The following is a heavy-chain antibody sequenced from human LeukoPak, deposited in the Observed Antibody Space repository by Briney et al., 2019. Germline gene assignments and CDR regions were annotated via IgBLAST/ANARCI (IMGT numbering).Heavy chain of an antibody. CDR3: ARGLSRSRRTYYYYMDV. Sequence: SETLSLTCAVYGGSFSGYYWSWIRQPPGKGLECIGEINHSGSTNYNPSLKSRVTISVDTSKNQFSLKLSSVTAADTAVYYCARGLSRSRRTYYYYMDVCGNGTTVTASS. CDR2: INHSGST. J-gene: IGHJ6*03. CDR1: GGSFSGYY. V-gene: IGHV4-34*01. D-gene: IGHD6-13*01.